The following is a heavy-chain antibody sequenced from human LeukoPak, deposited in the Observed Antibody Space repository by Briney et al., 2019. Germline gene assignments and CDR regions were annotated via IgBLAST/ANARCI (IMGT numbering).Heavy chain of an antibody. CDR3: ARHTYDILTGYYGWPLDV. Sequence: SETLSLTCAVYGGSFSGYYWSWIRQPPGKGLEWIGEINHSGSTNYNPSLKSRVTISVDTSKDQFSLKLSSVTAADTAVYYCARHTYDILTGYYGWPLDVWGKGTTVTISS. CDR1: GGSFSGYY. D-gene: IGHD3-9*01. CDR2: INHSGST. J-gene: IGHJ6*04. V-gene: IGHV4-34*01.